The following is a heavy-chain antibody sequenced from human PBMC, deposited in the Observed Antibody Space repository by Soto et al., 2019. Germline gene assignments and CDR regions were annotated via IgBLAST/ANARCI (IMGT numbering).Heavy chain of an antibody. CDR3: ARIWGIAARPSQPNWFDP. CDR2: INHSGST. D-gene: IGHD6-6*01. CDR1: GGSFSGYY. J-gene: IGHJ5*02. Sequence: QVQLQQWGAGLLKPSETLSLTCAVYGGSFSGYYWSWIRQPPGKGLEWIGEINHSGSTNYNPSLKSRVTISVDTSKNQFSLKLSSVTAADTAVYYCARIWGIAARPSQPNWFDPWGQGTLVTVSS. V-gene: IGHV4-34*01.